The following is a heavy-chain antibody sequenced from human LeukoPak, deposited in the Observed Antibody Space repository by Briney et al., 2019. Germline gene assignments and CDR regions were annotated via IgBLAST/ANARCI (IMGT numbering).Heavy chain of an antibody. J-gene: IGHJ4*02. V-gene: IGHV4-34*01. CDR3: ASRYLWFGD. D-gene: IGHD3-10*01. Sequence: SETLSLTCTVSGGSISGYYWSWIRQPPGKGLEWIGEINHSGSTNYNPSLKSRVTISVDTSKNQFSLKLSSVTAADTAVYYCASRYLWFGDRGQGTLVTVSS. CDR2: INHSGST. CDR1: GGSISGYY.